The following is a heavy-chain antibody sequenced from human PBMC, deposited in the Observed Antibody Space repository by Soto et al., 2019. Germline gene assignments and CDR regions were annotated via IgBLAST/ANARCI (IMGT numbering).Heavy chain of an antibody. J-gene: IGHJ4*02. V-gene: IGHV3-7*05. Sequence: GGSLRLSCAASGFTFSSYWMSWVRQAPGKGLEWVANIKQDGSEKYYVDSVKGRFTISRDNAKNSLYLQMNSLRAEDTAVYYCARAKYCTNGVCYIHFAYWGQGTLVTVSS. D-gene: IGHD2-8*01. CDR3: ARAKYCTNGVCYIHFAY. CDR1: GFTFSSYW. CDR2: IKQDGSEK.